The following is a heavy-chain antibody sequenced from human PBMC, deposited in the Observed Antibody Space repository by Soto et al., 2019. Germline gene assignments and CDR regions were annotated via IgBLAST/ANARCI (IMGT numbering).Heavy chain of an antibody. Sequence: ASVKVSCKASGYTFTSYDINWVRQATGQGLEWMGWMNPNSGNTGYAQKFQGRVTMTRNTSISTAYMELSSLRSEDTAVYYCARYLGDYVGNHDALAICGQGTLVPVSS. J-gene: IGHJ3*02. V-gene: IGHV1-8*01. CDR2: MNPNSGNT. CDR1: GYTFTSYD. CDR3: ARYLGDYVGNHDALAI. D-gene: IGHD4-17*01.